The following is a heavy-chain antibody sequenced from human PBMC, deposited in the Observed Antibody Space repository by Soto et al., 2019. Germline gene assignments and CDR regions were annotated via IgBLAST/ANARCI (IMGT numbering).Heavy chain of an antibody. J-gene: IGHJ4*02. CDR1: AFTFSSYA. CDR3: ARDRIYSSSWHDY. Sequence: QVQLVESGGGVVQPGRSLRLSCAASAFTFSSYAMHWVRQAPGKGLEWVAVISYDGSNKYYADSVKGRFTISRDNSKNTLYLQMNSLRAEDTAVYYCARDRIYSSSWHDYWGQGTLVTVSS. D-gene: IGHD6-13*01. V-gene: IGHV3-30-3*01. CDR2: ISYDGSNK.